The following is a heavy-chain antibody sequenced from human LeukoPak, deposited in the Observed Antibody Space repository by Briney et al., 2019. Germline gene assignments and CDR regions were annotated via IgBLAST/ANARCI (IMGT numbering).Heavy chain of an antibody. CDR1: GFPFNTQD. V-gene: IGHV3-23*01. J-gene: IGHJ4*02. CDR2: IHADGVGT. D-gene: IGHD2-2*01. CDR3: AKTPAPLVPAAIWDGYY. Sequence: GGSLRLSCAASGFPFNTQDMRWVRQAPGKGLEWVSSIHADGVGTFYADSVRGRFTISRDNSKNTLDLQMNSLRVEDTAVYYCAKTPAPLVPAAIWDGYYWGQGTLVTVSS.